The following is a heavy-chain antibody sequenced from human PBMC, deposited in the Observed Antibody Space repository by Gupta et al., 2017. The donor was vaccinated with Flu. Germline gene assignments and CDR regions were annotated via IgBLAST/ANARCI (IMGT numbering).Heavy chain of an antibody. J-gene: IGHJ5*02. CDR2: IDHSGGT. CDR3: TRLGGFTVGYNWCDH. Sequence: QVQLQQGCAGLLKPSETMSLTCAVYNASLSGSYWSWIRQPPGKGPEWIGEIDHSGGTNYNPSLTIRVTMSVDTSKNQFSLNLTSVTAAVTAIYYCTRLGGFTVGYNWCDHCGQGTLGTVSS. D-gene: IGHD4-11*01. V-gene: IGHV4-34*01. CDR1: NASLSGSY.